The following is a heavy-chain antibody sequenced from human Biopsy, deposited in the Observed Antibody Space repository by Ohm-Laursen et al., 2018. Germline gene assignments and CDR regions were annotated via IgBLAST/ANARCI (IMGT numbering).Heavy chain of an antibody. Sequence: ASVKVSCKASGYSLTSYYMHWVRQAPGQGLEWMGMINPSGSTTSYPQIFQGRVTMTRDTSKSTVYMELSSLRSADTAVYFCARNTGWYGDLYYFDYWGQGTLATVSS. CDR1: GYSLTSYY. CDR2: INPSGSTT. J-gene: IGHJ4*02. V-gene: IGHV1-46*01. CDR3: ARNTGWYGDLYYFDY. D-gene: IGHD6-19*01.